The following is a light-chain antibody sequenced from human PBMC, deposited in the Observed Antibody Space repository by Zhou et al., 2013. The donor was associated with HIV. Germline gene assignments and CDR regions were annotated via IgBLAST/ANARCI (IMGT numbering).Light chain of an antibody. CDR1: QGISKW. J-gene: IGKJ2*01. CDR2: GAS. Sequence: DIQMTQSPSSVSASVGDRITITCRASQGISKWLAWYQQKPGKAPKLLIYGASSLQSGVPSRFSGSGFGTDFTLTINRLHPEDFATYYCQQANRFPQTFGQGTKVDIK. CDR3: QQANRFPQT. V-gene: IGKV1D-12*01.